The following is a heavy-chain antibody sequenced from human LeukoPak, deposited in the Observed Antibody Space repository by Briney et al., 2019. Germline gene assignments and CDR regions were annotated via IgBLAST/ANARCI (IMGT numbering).Heavy chain of an antibody. D-gene: IGHD6-13*01. V-gene: IGHV1-24*01. CDR2: FDPEDGET. CDR1: GYTLTELS. CDR3: ATDAPSLGAEARMDV. Sequence: ASVKVSFRVSGYTLTELSMHWVRQAPGKGLEGGGGFDPEDGETIYAQKFQGRVTMTEATSTDTAYMELSSLRSEDTAVYYCATDAPSLGAEARMDVWGQGTTVTVSS. J-gene: IGHJ6*02.